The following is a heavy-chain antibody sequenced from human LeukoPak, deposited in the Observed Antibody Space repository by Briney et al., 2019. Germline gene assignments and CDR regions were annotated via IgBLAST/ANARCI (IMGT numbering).Heavy chain of an antibody. CDR1: GGTFSSYA. V-gene: IGHV1-69*13. CDR3: ARHCSSTSCYGIRYFQH. J-gene: IGHJ1*01. Sequence: ASVKVSCKASGGTFSSYAISWVRQAPGQGLEWMAGIIPIFGTANYAQKFQGRVTITADESTSTAYMELSSLRSEDTAVYYCARHCSSTSCYGIRYFQHWGQGTLVTVSS. CDR2: IIPIFGTA. D-gene: IGHD2-2*01.